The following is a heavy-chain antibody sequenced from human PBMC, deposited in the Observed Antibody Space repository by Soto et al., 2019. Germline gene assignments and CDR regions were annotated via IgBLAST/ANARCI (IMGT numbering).Heavy chain of an antibody. CDR3: ARDEITILGRHYYGMGV. J-gene: IGHJ6*02. V-gene: IGHV3-48*02. CDR1: GFTFSSYG. D-gene: IGHD3-3*01. CDR2: ISSSSSTI. Sequence: SGGSLRLSCAASGFTFSSYGMNWVRQAPGKGLEWLSYISSSSSTIYYADSVEGRFTISGDNAKNSLYLQMNSLRDEDTAVYYCARDEITILGRHYYGMGVWGQGTTVTVSS.